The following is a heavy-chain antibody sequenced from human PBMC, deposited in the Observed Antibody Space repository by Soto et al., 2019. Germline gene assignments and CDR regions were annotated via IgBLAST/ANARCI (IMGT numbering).Heavy chain of an antibody. Sequence: SVKVSCKASGFTFTSSAVQWVRQARGQRLEWIGWIVVGSGNTNYAQKFQERVTITRDMSTSTAYMELSSLRSEDTAVYYCAADQYYYDSSGLFDYWGQGTLVTVSS. CDR2: IVVGSGNT. CDR3: AADQYYYDSSGLFDY. J-gene: IGHJ4*02. D-gene: IGHD3-22*01. CDR1: GFTFTSSA. V-gene: IGHV1-58*01.